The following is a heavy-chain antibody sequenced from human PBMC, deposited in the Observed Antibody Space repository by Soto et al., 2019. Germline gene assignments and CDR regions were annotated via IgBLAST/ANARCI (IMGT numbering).Heavy chain of an antibody. Sequence: QVQLVQSGAEVKKPGSSVRVSCKASGTIFSSYTISWVRQAPGQGLEWMGRIIPILGETNSAQKFQGRVTLTADKPTNTAYMEQNSVRLEDTAVYYCARGLGGRMDDWGQGTTVTVSS. J-gene: IGHJ6*02. CDR2: IIPILGET. D-gene: IGHD3-16*01. CDR1: GTIFSSYT. CDR3: ARGLGGRMDD. V-gene: IGHV1-69*08.